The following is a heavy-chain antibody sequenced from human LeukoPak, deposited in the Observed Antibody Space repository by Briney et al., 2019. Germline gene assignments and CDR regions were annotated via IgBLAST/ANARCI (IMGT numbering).Heavy chain of an antibody. V-gene: IGHV3-23*01. CDR2: ISGSGGST. J-gene: IGHJ4*02. CDR3: AKGNYYDFWSGYYIDY. CDR1: GFTFSSYA. D-gene: IGHD3-3*01. Sequence: GGSLRLPCAASGFTFSSYAMSWVRQAPGKGLEWVSAISGSGGSTYYADSVKGRFTISRDNSKNTLYLQMNSLRAEDTAVYYCAKGNYYDFWSGYYIDYWGQGTLVTVSS.